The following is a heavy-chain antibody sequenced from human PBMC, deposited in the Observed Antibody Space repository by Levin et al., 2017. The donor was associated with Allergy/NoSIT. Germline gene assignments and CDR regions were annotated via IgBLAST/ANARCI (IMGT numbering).Heavy chain of an antibody. Sequence: GGSLRLSCAASGFTFSSYGMHWVRQAPGKGLEWVAVISYDGSNKYYADSVKGRFTISRDNSKNTLYLQMNSLRAEDTAVYYCATLWFGELGWATDAFDIWGQGTMVTVSS. CDR3: ATLWFGELGWATDAFDI. CDR2: ISYDGSNK. CDR1: GFTFSSYG. D-gene: IGHD3-10*01. J-gene: IGHJ3*02. V-gene: IGHV3-30*03.